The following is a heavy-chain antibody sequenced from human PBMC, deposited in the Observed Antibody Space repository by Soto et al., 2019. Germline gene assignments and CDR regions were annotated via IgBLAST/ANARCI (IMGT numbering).Heavy chain of an antibody. CDR2: VNPILSMS. V-gene: IGHV1-69*02. D-gene: IGHD3-10*01. CDR3: ATSYGSGYRAFDY. Sequence: QVQLVQSGAELKKPGSSVKVSCKASGDTFSFYTINWVRQAPGLGLEWMGRVNPILSMSNYAQKFQGRVKMTADKSTSPAYMELRSLRSEDTAFYYCATSYGSGYRAFDYWGQGALVTVSS. J-gene: IGHJ4*02. CDR1: GDTFSFYT.